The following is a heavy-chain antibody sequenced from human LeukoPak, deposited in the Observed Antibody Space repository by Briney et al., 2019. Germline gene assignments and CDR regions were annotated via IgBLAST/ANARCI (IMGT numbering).Heavy chain of an antibody. CDR3: ARAGTFWDYFDY. D-gene: IGHD6-19*01. CDR1: GYTFTSKY. V-gene: IGHV1-46*01. Sequence: GASVKVSCKASGYTFTSKYIHWVRQAPGQGLEWMGIINPVDGSASYAQKFQGRVTITRDTSTSTVYMELSSLRSDDTAVCYCARAGTFWDYFDYWGQGTLVTVSS. J-gene: IGHJ4*02. CDR2: INPVDGSA.